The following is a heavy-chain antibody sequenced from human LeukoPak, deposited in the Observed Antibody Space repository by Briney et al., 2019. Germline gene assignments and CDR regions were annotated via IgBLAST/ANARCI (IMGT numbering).Heavy chain of an antibody. V-gene: IGHV4-34*01. Sequence: SETLSLTCAVYGGSFSGYYWSWIRQPPGKGLEWIGEINHSGSTNHNPSLKSRVTISVDTSKNQFSPKLSSVTAADTAVYYCARGGYNWNYRDFDYWGQGTLVTVSS. J-gene: IGHJ4*02. CDR1: GGSFSGYY. CDR3: ARGGYNWNYRDFDY. CDR2: INHSGST. D-gene: IGHD1-7*01.